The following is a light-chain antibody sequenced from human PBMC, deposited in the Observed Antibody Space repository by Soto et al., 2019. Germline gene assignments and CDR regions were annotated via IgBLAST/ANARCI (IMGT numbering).Light chain of an antibody. CDR2: GAS. Sequence: ETVMTQSPAALSVSPGERATLSCRASQSVSSKLAWYQQKPGQAPRLLIYGASTRATGIPARFSGSGSGTEFTLTISSLQSEDFAVYYCQQYTNWPPITFGHGRLLEIK. CDR1: QSVSSK. J-gene: IGKJ5*01. V-gene: IGKV3-15*01. CDR3: QQYTNWPPIT.